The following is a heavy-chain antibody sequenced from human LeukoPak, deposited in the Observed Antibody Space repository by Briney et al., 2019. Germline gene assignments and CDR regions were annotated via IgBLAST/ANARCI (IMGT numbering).Heavy chain of an antibody. Sequence: ASVKVSCKASGGTFSSYAISWVRQAPGQGLEWMGGIIPIFGTANYAQKFQGRVTITADESTSTAYMELSSLRPEDTAVYYCASQVLRYFDRSYGMDVWGQGTTVTVSS. CDR1: GGTFSSYA. J-gene: IGHJ6*02. D-gene: IGHD3-9*01. CDR2: IIPIFGTA. CDR3: ASQVLRYFDRSYGMDV. V-gene: IGHV1-69*13.